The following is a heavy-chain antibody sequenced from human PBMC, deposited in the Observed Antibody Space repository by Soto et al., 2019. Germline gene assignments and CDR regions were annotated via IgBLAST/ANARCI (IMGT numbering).Heavy chain of an antibody. J-gene: IGHJ6*02. CDR2: IYPGDSDT. V-gene: IGHV5-51*01. Sequence: GESLKISCKGSGYSFTSYWIGWVRQMRGKGLEWMGIIYPGDSDTRYSPSFQGQVTISADKSISTAYLQWSSLKASDTAMYYCARKKIVVVRGIYYYYGMDVWGQGTTVTVSS. CDR1: GYSFTSYW. CDR3: ARKKIVVVRGIYYYYGMDV. D-gene: IGHD2-2*01.